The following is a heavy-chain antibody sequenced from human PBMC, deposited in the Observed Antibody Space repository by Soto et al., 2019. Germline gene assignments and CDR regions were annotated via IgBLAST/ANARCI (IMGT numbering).Heavy chain of an antibody. CDR3: ATHRDDISGRTPLLFDS. Sequence: QVQLQESGPGLVKPSQTLSLTCTVSGDSIGTGGYYWDWIRQHPGKGPEWIGYIHYSGNTYYNPSLKSRLTISLDTSKNEVSLHLISVTAADTAVYYCATHRDDISGRTPLLFDSWGQGTLVTVSS. CDR2: IHYSGNT. D-gene: IGHD3-22*01. J-gene: IGHJ4*02. V-gene: IGHV4-31*03. CDR1: GDSIGTGGYY.